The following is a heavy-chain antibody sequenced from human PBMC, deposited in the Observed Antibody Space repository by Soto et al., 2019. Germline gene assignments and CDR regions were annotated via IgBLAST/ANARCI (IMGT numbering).Heavy chain of an antibody. CDR2: INPGGGGT. CDR1: GFTFTTYY. Sequence: QVQLVQSGAEVKKPGASVKVSCKASGFTFTTYYIHWVRQAPGQGLEWMGIINPGGGGTTYAQKFQGRGTMTWDTSTNKVYMELSSLRSEDTAVYYCARDFANSPNYGILTCPLKGGDYWGQGNLVTVSS. D-gene: IGHD3-9*01. V-gene: IGHV1-46*01. CDR3: ARDFANSPNYGILTCPLKGGDY. J-gene: IGHJ4*02.